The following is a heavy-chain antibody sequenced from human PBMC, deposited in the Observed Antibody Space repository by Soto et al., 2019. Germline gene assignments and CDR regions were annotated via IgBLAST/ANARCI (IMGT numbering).Heavy chain of an antibody. V-gene: IGHV3-48*02. J-gene: IGHJ4*02. CDR2: INSGSTII. Sequence: EVQLVESGGGLVQPGGSLRLSCAASGFTFNGYGMNWVRQGPGKGLEWVSYINSGSTIIYYADSVKGRFTISRDKAENSLYLQMNSLRDDDTAVYYCARDRGAPRKYYFDSWGQGALVTVSS. D-gene: IGHD1-26*01. CDR3: ARDRGAPRKYYFDS. CDR1: GFTFNGYG.